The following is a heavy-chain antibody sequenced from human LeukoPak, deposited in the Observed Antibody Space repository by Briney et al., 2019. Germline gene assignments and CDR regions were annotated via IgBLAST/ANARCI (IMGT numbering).Heavy chain of an antibody. V-gene: IGHV3-20*04. CDR1: GFTFDDYG. CDR3: AKKPVGQWLVLGGNY. J-gene: IGHJ4*02. Sequence: GGSLRLSCAASGFTFDDYGMSWVRQAPGKGLEWVSGINWNGGSTGYADSVKGRFTISRDNAKNSLYLQMNSLRAEDTAVYYCAKKPVGQWLVLGGNYWGQGTLVTVSS. D-gene: IGHD6-19*01. CDR2: INWNGGST.